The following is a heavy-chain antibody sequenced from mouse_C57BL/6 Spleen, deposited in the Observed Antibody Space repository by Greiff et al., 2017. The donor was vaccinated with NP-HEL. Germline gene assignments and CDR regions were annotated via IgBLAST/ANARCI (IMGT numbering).Heavy chain of an antibody. Sequence: EVQLVESEGGLVQPGSSMKLSCTASGFTFSDYYMAWVRQVPEKGLEWVANINYDGSSTYYLDSLKSRFIISRDNATNILYLQMSSLKSEDTATYYCARDRWLLRGAHWYFDVWGTGTTVTVSS. CDR2: INYDGSST. J-gene: IGHJ1*03. CDR3: ARDRWLLRGAHWYFDV. D-gene: IGHD2-3*01. V-gene: IGHV5-16*01. CDR1: GFTFSDYY.